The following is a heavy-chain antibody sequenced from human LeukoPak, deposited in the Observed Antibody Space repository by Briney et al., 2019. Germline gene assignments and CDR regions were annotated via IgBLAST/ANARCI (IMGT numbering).Heavy chain of an antibody. CDR3: ARDPGLKWFGPLYYFDY. V-gene: IGHV3-7*01. Sequence: GGSLRLSCAASGFTFSSYWMTWVRQAPGKGLEWVANIKQDGSEAYYVDSVKGRFTVSRDNAKNSLYLQLNSLGAEDTAVYYCARDPGLKWFGPLYYFDYWGQGTLVTVSS. CDR1: GFTFSSYW. D-gene: IGHD3-10*01. CDR2: IKQDGSEA. J-gene: IGHJ4*02.